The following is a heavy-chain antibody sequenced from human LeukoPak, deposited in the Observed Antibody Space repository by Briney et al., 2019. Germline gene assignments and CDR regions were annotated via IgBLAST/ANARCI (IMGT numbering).Heavy chain of an antibody. CDR1: GYTFTGYY. J-gene: IGHJ6*03. V-gene: IGHV1-2*02. CDR3: ARRQQWLVETYYYYYYMDV. Sequence: ASVKVSCKASGYTFTGYYMHWVRQAPGQGLEWMGWINPNSGGTNYAQKFQGRVTMTRDTSISTAYMELSRLRSDDTAVYYCARRQQWLVETYYYYYYMDVWGKGTTVTISS. D-gene: IGHD6-19*01. CDR2: INPNSGGT.